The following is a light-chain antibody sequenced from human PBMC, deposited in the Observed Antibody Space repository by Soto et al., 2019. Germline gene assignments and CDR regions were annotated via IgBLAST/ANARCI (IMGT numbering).Light chain of an antibody. Sequence: QSVLTQPASVSGSPGQSITISCTGTSSDVGNYDLVSWYQQNPGKAPKLIIYKVNHRPSGVSDRFSGSKSGNTASLTISGLQDEDEADYSCCSYVDTGPVLFGGGTKLTVL. CDR1: SSDVGNYDL. V-gene: IGLV2-23*01. CDR2: KVN. J-gene: IGLJ2*01. CDR3: CSYVDTGPVL.